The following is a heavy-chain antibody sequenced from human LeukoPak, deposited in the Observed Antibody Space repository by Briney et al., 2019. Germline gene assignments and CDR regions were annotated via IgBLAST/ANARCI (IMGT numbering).Heavy chain of an antibody. CDR3: AKYGPQDSGSSHFDY. Sequence: PGGSLRLSCAASGFTFSSYAMHWVRQAPGEGLEWVAVISYDGSNKYYADSVKGRFTISRDNSKNTLFLQMNSLRAEDTAIYYCAKYGPQDSGSSHFDYWGQGALVTVSS. CDR2: ISYDGSNK. V-gene: IGHV3-30*04. J-gene: IGHJ4*02. D-gene: IGHD1-26*01. CDR1: GFTFSSYA.